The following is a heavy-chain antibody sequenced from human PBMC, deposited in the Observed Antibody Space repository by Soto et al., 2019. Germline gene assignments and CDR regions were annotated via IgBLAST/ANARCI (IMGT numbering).Heavy chain of an antibody. CDR3: ARDDFWSGSLYFDY. V-gene: IGHV3-21*01. Sequence: GGSLRLSCAASGFTFSSYSMNWVRQAPGKGLEWVSSISSSSSYIYYADSVKGRFTISRDNAKNSLYLQMNSLRAEDTAVYYCARDDFWSGSLYFDYWGQGTLVTVSS. D-gene: IGHD3-3*01. J-gene: IGHJ4*02. CDR2: ISSSSSYI. CDR1: GFTFSSYS.